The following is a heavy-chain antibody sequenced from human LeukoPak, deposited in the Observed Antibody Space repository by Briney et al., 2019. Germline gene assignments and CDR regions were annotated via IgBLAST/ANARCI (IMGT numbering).Heavy chain of an antibody. J-gene: IGHJ4*02. V-gene: IGHV1-18*01. CDR2: ISAYNGNT. D-gene: IGHD6-19*01. CDR3: AVGYSSGWYYNYFDY. CDR1: VYTFTSYG. Sequence: ASVKVSCKASVYTFTSYGISWVRQAPGQGLEWMGWISAYNGNTNYAQKLQGRVTMPTDTSTSTAYMELRSLRSDDTAVYYCAVGYSSGWYYNYFDYWGQGTLVTVSS.